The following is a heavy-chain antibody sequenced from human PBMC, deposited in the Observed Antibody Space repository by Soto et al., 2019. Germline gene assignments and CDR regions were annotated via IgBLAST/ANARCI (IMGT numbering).Heavy chain of an antibody. Sequence: EVQLVESGGGLVQPGGSLRLSCAASGFTFSNYWMSWVRQAPGKGLEWVANIKQDGTEKNYVDSVRGRFTISRDNAKNARELRMNCLTAEATAVYYWASVAIWGQGTLVTVSS. J-gene: IGHJ4*02. CDR2: IKQDGTEK. V-gene: IGHV3-7*01. CDR3: ASVAI. CDR1: GFTFSNYW. D-gene: IGHD5-12*01.